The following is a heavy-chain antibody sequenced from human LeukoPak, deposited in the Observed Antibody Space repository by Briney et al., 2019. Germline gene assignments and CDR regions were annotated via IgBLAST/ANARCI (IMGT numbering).Heavy chain of an antibody. D-gene: IGHD1-26*01. CDR3: ARGVAATADPRWFDP. Sequence: PSETLSLTCTVSGGSISSSSYYWGWIRHPPGKGLEWIWRIYSSGSTNYNPSLKSRVTMSVDTSKNQFSLRLSSVTAADTAVYYCARGVAATADPRWFDPWGQGTLVTVSS. CDR1: GGSISSSSYY. CDR2: IYSSGST. V-gene: IGHV4-39*07. J-gene: IGHJ5*02.